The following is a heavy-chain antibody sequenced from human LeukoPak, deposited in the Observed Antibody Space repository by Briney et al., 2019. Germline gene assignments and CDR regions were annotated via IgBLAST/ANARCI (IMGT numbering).Heavy chain of an antibody. CDR2: IFYSGNT. CDR1: GGSISTYY. CDR3: ARGRSGSYPDY. D-gene: IGHD1-26*01. J-gene: IGHJ4*02. Sequence: SETLSLTCTVSGGSISTYYWSWIRQSPGKGLEWIGYIFYSGNTNYNPSLKSRVTISVDMSKNQFSLKLSSVTAADTAVYYCARGRSGSYPDYWGQGTLVTVSS. V-gene: IGHV4-59*01.